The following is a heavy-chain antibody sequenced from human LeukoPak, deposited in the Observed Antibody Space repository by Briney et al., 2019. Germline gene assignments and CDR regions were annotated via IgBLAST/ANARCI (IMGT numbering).Heavy chain of an antibody. J-gene: IGHJ4*02. CDR1: GHTFTSYA. D-gene: IGHD3-22*01. CDR3: ARAPPRDFYYYDSSGYPFDY. V-gene: IGHV1-3*01. Sequence: GASVKVSCKASGHTFTSYAMHWVRQAPGQRLEWMGWINAGNGNTKYSQKFQGRVTITRDTSASTAYMELSSLRSEDTAVYYCARAPPRDFYYYDSSGYPFDYWGQGTLVTVSS. CDR2: INAGNGNT.